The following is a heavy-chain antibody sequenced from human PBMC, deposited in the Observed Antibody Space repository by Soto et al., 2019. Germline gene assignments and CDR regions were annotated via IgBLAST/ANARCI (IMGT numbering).Heavy chain of an antibody. V-gene: IGHV4-34*01. D-gene: IGHD2-2*01. J-gene: IGHJ5*02. CDR2: INHSGST. Sequence: SETLSLTCAVYGGSFSGYYWSWIRQPPGKGLEWIGEINHSGSTNYNPSLKSRVTISVDTSKNQFSLKLSSVTAADTAVYYCARGPGLIQTKLGYCSSTSCYAISGFDPWGQGTLVTVSS. CDR3: ARGPGLIQTKLGYCSSTSCYAISGFDP. CDR1: GGSFSGYY.